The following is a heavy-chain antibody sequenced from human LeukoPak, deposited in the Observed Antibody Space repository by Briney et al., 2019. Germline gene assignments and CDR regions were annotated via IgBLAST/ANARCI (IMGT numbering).Heavy chain of an antibody. CDR1: GGTFSSYA. D-gene: IGHD1-14*01. V-gene: IGHV1-69*05. CDR2: IIPIFGTA. J-gene: IGHJ3*02. CDR3: ARSRKGDAFDI. Sequence: GASVKVSCKASGGTFSSYAISWVRQAPGQGLEWMGGIIPIFGTANYAQKFQGRVTITTDESTSTAYMELSSLRSEDTAMYYCARSRKGDAFDIWGQGTMVTVSS.